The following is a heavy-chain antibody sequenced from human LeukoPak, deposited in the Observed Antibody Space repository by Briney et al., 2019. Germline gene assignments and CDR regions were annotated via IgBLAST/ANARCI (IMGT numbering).Heavy chain of an antibody. CDR1: GFTFSSYG. J-gene: IGHJ4*02. D-gene: IGHD3-22*01. CDR3: AKAPVDGGYYDSSGYLACYFDY. Sequence: GGSLRLSCAPSGFTFSSYGMHWASQAPGKGLEWVAVISYDGSNKYYADSVKGRFTISRDNSKNTLYLQMNSLRAEDTAVYYCAKAPVDGGYYDSSGYLACYFDYWGQGTLVTVSS. V-gene: IGHV3-30*18. CDR2: ISYDGSNK.